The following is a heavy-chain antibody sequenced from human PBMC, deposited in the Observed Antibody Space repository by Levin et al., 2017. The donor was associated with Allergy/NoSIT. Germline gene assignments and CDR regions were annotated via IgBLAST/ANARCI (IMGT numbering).Heavy chain of an antibody. CDR3: ARDRYDFWSGYFYYTPRALDY. CDR1: GFTFSDYY. D-gene: IGHD3-3*01. V-gene: IGHV3-11*01. Sequence: GESLKISCAASGFTFSDYYMSWIRQAPGKGLEWVSYISSSGSTIYYADSVKGRFTISRDNAKNSLYLQMNSLRAEDTAVYYCARDRYDFWSGYFYYTPRALDYWGQGTLVTVSS. CDR2: ISSSGSTI. J-gene: IGHJ4*02.